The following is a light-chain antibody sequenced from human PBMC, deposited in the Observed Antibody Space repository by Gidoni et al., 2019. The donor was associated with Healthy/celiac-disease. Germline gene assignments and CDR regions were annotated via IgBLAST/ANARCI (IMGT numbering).Light chain of an antibody. Sequence: DIVMTQFPLSLPVTPGEPASISCRSSQSLLHSNGYTYLDWYLQKPGQSPQLLIYLGSNRASWLPDRFTGSRSGTDFTLKISKVEAEDVWVYYCMQAVQTPRTFXPXTKVDIK. CDR1: QSLLHSNGYTY. CDR3: MQAVQTPRT. J-gene: IGKJ3*01. CDR2: LGS. V-gene: IGKV2-28*01.